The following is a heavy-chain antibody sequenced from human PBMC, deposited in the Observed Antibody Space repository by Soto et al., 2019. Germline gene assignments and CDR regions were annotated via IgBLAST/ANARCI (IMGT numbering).Heavy chain of an antibody. CDR1: GFTFSSYW. J-gene: IGHJ6*02. Sequence: GESLKISCAASGFTFSSYWMSWVRQAPGKGLEWVANIKQDGSEKYYVDSVKGRFTISRDNAKNSLYLQMNSLRAEDTAVYYCARAAHDSSGYYYYYGMDVWGQGTTVTVSS. CDR3: ARAAHDSSGYYYYYGMDV. CDR2: IKQDGSEK. V-gene: IGHV3-7*05. D-gene: IGHD3-22*01.